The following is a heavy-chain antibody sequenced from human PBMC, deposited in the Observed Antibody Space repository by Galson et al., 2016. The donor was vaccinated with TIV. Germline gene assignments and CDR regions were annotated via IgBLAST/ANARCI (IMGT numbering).Heavy chain of an antibody. CDR3: GRAQYRNGWLLFDS. D-gene: IGHD6-19*01. J-gene: IGHJ4*02. CDR2: INEAGSEK. V-gene: IGHV3-7*01. CDR1: GFTFSKNW. Sequence: SLRLSCAVSGFTFSKNWMSWVRQAPGKGLEWVANINEAGSEKFYVDSVKGRFTISRDNAKNPLFLQINSLRPEDTAVYYCGRAQYRNGWLLFDSWGPGTLVTVSS.